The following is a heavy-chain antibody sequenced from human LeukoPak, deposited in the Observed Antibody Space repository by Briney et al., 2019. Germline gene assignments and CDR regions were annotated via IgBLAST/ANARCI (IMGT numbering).Heavy chain of an antibody. CDR3: AKDISSSWFPDAFDI. CDR1: GFSFSSYW. D-gene: IGHD6-13*01. V-gene: IGHV3-74*03. J-gene: IGHJ3*02. CDR2: ISPDGSSA. Sequence: GGSLRLSCAASGFSFSSYWMHWVRHAPGKGLVWVARISPDGSSALSADSVKGRFTISRDNSKNSLYLQMNSLRTEDTALYYCAKDISSSWFPDAFDIWGRGTMVTVSS.